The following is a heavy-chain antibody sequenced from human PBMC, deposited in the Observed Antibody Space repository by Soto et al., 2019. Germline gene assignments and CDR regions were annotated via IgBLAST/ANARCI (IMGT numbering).Heavy chain of an antibody. CDR3: AYSPGWYRHDL. CDR2: MLHSGTT. V-gene: IGHV4-4*02. D-gene: IGHD6-19*01. Sequence: HVQLQESGPGLVKPSGTLSLTCAVSGDSISSPKWWTWVRQPPGKGLEWIGDMLHSGTTNYNPSLKSRVTISVDKSKNQFSLNLYSVTAADTAVYYCAYSPGWYRHDLWGPGTLVIVSS. J-gene: IGHJ3*01. CDR1: GDSISSPKW.